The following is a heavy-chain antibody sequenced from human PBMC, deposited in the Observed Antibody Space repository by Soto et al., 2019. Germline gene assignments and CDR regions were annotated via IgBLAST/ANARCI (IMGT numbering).Heavy chain of an antibody. V-gene: IGHV3-30*18. Sequence: VQLVESGGGVVQPGRSLRLSCAASGFTFSSYGMHWVRQAPGKGLEWVAVISYDGSNKYYADSVKGRFTISRDNSKNTLYLQMNSLRAEDTAVYYCAKDSSAPDSGPSNDDAFDIWGQGTMVTVSS. J-gene: IGHJ3*02. CDR2: ISYDGSNK. D-gene: IGHD2-15*01. CDR3: AKDSSAPDSGPSNDDAFDI. CDR1: GFTFSSYG.